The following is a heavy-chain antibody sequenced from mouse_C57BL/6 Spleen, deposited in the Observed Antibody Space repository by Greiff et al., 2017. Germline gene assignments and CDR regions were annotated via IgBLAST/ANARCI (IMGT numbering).Heavy chain of an antibody. J-gene: IGHJ3*01. D-gene: IGHD1-1*01. CDR3: ARSRDGSSYPWFAY. CDR2: IHPNSGST. Sequence: QVQLQQPGAELVKPGASVKLSCKASGYTFTSYWMHWVKQRPGQGLEWIGMIHPNSGSTKYNEKFKSKATLTVDKSSSTAYMQLSSLTSEDSAVYYCARSRDGSSYPWFAYWGQGTLVTVSA. CDR1: GYTFTSYW. V-gene: IGHV1-64*01.